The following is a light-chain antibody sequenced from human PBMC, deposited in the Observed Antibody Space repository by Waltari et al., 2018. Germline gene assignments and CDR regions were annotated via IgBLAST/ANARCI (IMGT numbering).Light chain of an antibody. CDR2: EVN. V-gene: IGLV2-14*01. J-gene: IGLJ2*01. Sequence: QSALTQPASVSGSPGQSITISCTGTSSDVGAYNYVSWYQHHPDKAPKFMIYEVNNRPSGVSNRFSGSKSGNTASLTISGLQAEDEADYYCSSYTSSSTLVLFGGGTKLTVL. CDR1: SSDVGAYNY. CDR3: SSYTSSSTLVL.